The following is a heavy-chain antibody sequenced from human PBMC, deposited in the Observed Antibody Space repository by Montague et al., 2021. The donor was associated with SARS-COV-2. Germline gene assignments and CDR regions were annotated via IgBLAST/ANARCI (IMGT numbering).Heavy chain of an antibody. CDR1: GGSISNYSYP. CDR3: ARGGADFGDYGWLDP. CDR2: IFPGGSS. V-gene: IGHV4-30-2*01. Sequence: TLSLTCSVSGGSISNYSYPWIWIPHPPGQGLVWIVYIFPGGSSNHYPSLQSPVTISIDNSKYQLSLRLTSTTAADTAVYFCARGGADFGDYGWLDPWGQGILVTVS. D-gene: IGHD4-17*01. J-gene: IGHJ5*02.